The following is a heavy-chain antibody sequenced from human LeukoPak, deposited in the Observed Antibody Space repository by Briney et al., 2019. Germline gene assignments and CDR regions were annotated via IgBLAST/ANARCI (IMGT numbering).Heavy chain of an antibody. Sequence: SETLSLTCTVSGGSISSYYWSWIRQPPGKGPEWIGYIYYSGSTNYNPSLKSRVTISVDTSKNQFSLKLSSVTAADTAVYYCARRGTHCSSTSCYYYYYYYYMDVWGKGTTVTISS. CDR3: ARRGTHCSSTSCYYYYYYYYMDV. CDR2: IYYSGST. J-gene: IGHJ6*03. V-gene: IGHV4-59*12. D-gene: IGHD2-2*01. CDR1: GGSISSYY.